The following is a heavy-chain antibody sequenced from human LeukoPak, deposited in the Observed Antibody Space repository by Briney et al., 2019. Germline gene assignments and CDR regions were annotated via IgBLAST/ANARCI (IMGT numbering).Heavy chain of an antibody. Sequence: GSLRLSCAVSGFSVSGYWMTWVRQAPGKGLEWVANIKQDGSEKNYVDSVKGRFTISRDNAENSLFLQTNSLRVEDTAVYYCAREWQGGIAAAGTRIEGDYWGQGTLVAVSS. V-gene: IGHV3-7*01. D-gene: IGHD6-13*01. J-gene: IGHJ4*02. CDR2: IKQDGSEK. CDR3: AREWQGGIAAAGTRIEGDY. CDR1: GFSVSGYW.